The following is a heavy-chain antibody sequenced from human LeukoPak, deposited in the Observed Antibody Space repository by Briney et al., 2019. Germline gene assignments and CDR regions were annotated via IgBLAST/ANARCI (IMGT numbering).Heavy chain of an antibody. CDR3: KTTVVYYYDSSGPFDY. CDR2: IDPGGTS. Sequence: GGSLRLSCAASGFTVSSKPMNWVRRAPGKGPEWVSVIDPGGTSYDADSVKGRLTISRDTSKNTLHLEMNSLRADDTAVYYCKTTVVYYYDSSGPFDYWGQGTLVTVSS. J-gene: IGHJ4*02. CDR1: GFTVSSKP. V-gene: IGHV3-53*01. D-gene: IGHD3-22*01.